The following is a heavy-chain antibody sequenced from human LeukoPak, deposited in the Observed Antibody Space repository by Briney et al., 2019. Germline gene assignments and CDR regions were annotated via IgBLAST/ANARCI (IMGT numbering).Heavy chain of an antibody. J-gene: IGHJ4*02. CDR2: IYSCGST. Sequence: PGGSLRLSCAASGFTVSSTYMSWVRQAPGKGLEWVSVIYSCGSTYYADSVKGRFTISRDNSKNTLYLQMNSLRAEDTAAYYCARDSNYDYWGQGTLVTVSS. D-gene: IGHD3-3*02. V-gene: IGHV3-66*03. CDR1: GFTVSSTY. CDR3: ARDSNYDY.